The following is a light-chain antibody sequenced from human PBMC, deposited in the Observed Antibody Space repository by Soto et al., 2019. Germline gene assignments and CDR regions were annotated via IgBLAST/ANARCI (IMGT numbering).Light chain of an antibody. CDR3: QQYNSYSWT. CDR1: QSISSW. J-gene: IGKJ1*01. CDR2: DAS. Sequence: IQMTQSPNTLSASVGDRVTITCRASQSISSWLAWYQQKPGKAPKLLIYDASSLESGVPSRFSGSGSGTEFTLTISSLQPDDFATYYCQQYNSYSWTFGQGTKVDIK. V-gene: IGKV1-5*01.